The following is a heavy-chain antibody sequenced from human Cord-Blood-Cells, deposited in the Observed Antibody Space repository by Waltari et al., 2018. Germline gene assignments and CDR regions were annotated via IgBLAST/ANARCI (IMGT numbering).Heavy chain of an antibody. CDR2: INHSGST. D-gene: IGHD2-21*02. V-gene: IGHV4-34*01. CDR1: GGSFSGYY. Sequence: QVQLQQWGAGLLKPSESLSLTCAVHGGSFSGYYWSWIRQPPGKGLEWIGEINHSGSTNYTPSLKSRVTISVDTSKNQFSLKLSSVTAADTAVYYCARRHYTVVTPFDYWGQGTLVTVSS. CDR3: ARRHYTVVTPFDY. J-gene: IGHJ4*02.